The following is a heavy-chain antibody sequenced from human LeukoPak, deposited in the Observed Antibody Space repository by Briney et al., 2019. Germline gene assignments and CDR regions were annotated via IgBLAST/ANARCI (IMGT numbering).Heavy chain of an antibody. CDR3: ARIVPYNYGYVDY. D-gene: IGHD5-18*01. V-gene: IGHV4-59*01. Sequence: SETLSLTCTVSGGSISSYYWSWIRQPPGKGLEWIACISYSGSTKYNPSLKSRVTISVDTSKNQLSLKLSSVTAADTAVYYCARIVPYNYGYVDYWGQGTLVTVSS. CDR2: ISYSGST. CDR1: GGSISSYY. J-gene: IGHJ4*02.